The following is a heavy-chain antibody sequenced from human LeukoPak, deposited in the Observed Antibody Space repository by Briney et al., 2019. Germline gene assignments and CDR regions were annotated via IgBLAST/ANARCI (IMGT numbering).Heavy chain of an antibody. CDR2: ISSTSAYI. CDR3: ARRSDSGWYLDY. CDR1: EFTFSTFG. J-gene: IGHJ4*02. V-gene: IGHV3-21*01. D-gene: IGHD6-19*01. Sequence: KTGGSLRLSCAASEFTFSTFGMNWVRQAPGKGLEWVSSISSTSAYIYYADSVKGRFTISRDNTKNSLYLQMNSLRAEDTAVYYCARRSDSGWYLDYWGQGTLVTVSS.